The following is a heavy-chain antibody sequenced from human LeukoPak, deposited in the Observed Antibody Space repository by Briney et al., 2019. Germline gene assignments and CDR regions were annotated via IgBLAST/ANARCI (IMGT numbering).Heavy chain of an antibody. CDR1: GFSFSDYT. Sequence: GESLRLSCAAPGFSFSDYTVDWVRQAPGKGLEWVSSITSSGRYIYYADSLKGRSTVSRDTAKNSMYLQMDSLRAGDTAVYYCARHPLCEPRAYYYYDYCGQGTLVTVSS. CDR2: ITSSGRYI. J-gene: IGHJ4*02. D-gene: IGHD1-26*01. V-gene: IGHV3-21*01. CDR3: ARHPLCEPRAYYYYDY.